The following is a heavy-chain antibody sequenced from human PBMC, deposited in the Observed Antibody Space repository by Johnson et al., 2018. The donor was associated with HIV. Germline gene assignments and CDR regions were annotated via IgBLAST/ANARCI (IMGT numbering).Heavy chain of an antibody. J-gene: IGHJ3*02. V-gene: IGHV3-30*18. Sequence: QEQLVESGGGVVQPGRSLRLSCAASGFTFSSYGMHWVRQAPGKGLEWVAVISYDGSNKYYADSVKGRFTISRDNSKNTLYLQMNSLRAEATAVYYCAKTYSGSNRDAFDIWGQGTMVTVSS. CDR1: GFTFSSYG. CDR3: AKTYSGSNRDAFDI. D-gene: IGHD1-26*01. CDR2: ISYDGSNK.